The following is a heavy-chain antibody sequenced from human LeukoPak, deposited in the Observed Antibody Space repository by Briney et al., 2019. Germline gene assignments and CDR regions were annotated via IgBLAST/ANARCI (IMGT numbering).Heavy chain of an antibody. CDR3: ARVDMATITLDY. J-gene: IGHJ4*02. V-gene: IGHV4-34*01. Sequence: SETLSLTCAVYGGSFSGYYWSWIRQPPGKGLEWIGEINHSGSTNYNPSLKSRVTISVDTSKNQFSLKLSSVTAADTAVYYCARVDMATITLDYWGQGTLVTVSS. CDR2: INHSGST. D-gene: IGHD5-24*01. CDR1: GGSFSGYY.